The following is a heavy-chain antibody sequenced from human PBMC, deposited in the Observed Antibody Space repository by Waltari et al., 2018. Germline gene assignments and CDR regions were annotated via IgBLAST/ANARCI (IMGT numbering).Heavy chain of an antibody. D-gene: IGHD3-22*01. CDR2: IYWNDDK. CDR3: AHAVDSSGYYLFDY. Sequence: QITLKESGPTLVKPTQTLTLTCTFSGFSLSTSGVGVGWIRQPPGKALEWLALIYWNDDKRYSPSLKSRLTITKDTAKNQVVLTMTNRDPVDTATYYCAHAVDSSGYYLFDYWGQGTLVTVSS. CDR1: GFSLSTSGVG. V-gene: IGHV2-5*01. J-gene: IGHJ4*02.